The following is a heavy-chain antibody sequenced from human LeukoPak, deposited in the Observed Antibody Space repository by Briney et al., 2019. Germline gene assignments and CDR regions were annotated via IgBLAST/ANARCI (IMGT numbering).Heavy chain of an antibody. Sequence: GRSLRLSCAASGFTFSSYGMHWVRQAPGKGLEGVAVICYDGSNKYYADSVKGRFTISRDNSKNTLYLQMNSLRAEDTAVYYCARDESPDCGGDCYYYYYYGMDVWGQGTTVIVSS. D-gene: IGHD2-21*02. V-gene: IGHV3-33*01. CDR3: ARDESPDCGGDCYYYYYYGMDV. CDR1: GFTFSSYG. CDR2: ICYDGSNK. J-gene: IGHJ6*02.